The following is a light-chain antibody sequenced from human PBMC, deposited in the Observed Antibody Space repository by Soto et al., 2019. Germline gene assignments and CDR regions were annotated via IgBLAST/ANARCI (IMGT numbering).Light chain of an antibody. CDR1: QSISSW. CDR2: DAS. Sequence: DIQMTQSPSTLSASVGDRVTITCRASQSISSWLAWYQQKPWKAPKLLIYDASSLESGVPSRFSGSGSGTEFTLTISSLQPDDCATYYCQQYNSYSLTFGQGTKLEIK. J-gene: IGKJ2*01. V-gene: IGKV1-5*01. CDR3: QQYNSYSLT.